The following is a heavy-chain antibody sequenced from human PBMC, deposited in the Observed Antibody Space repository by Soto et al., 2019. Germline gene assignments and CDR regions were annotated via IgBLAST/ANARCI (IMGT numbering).Heavy chain of an antibody. V-gene: IGHV3-23*01. Sequence: EVQLLESGGGLVQPGGSLRLSCAASGFTFSSYAMTWVRQAPGQGLEWVSAVNGRGASTYYADSVRGRLTIARGNTKNMLYLQMNCLRAEDTAIYYGAKVPYYIVTGYYAYWGQGALVTVSS. J-gene: IGHJ4*02. CDR1: GFTFSSYA. CDR3: AKVPYYIVTGYYAY. CDR2: VNGRGAST. D-gene: IGHD3-9*01.